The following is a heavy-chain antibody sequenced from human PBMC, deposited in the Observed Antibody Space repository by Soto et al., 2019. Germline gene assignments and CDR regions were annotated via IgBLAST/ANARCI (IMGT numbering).Heavy chain of an antibody. D-gene: IGHD3-10*01. CDR2: INHSGST. CDR1: GGSFSGYY. Sequence: SETLSLTCAVYGGSFSGYYWSWIRQPPGKGLEWIGEINHSGSTNYNPSLKSRVTISVDTSKNQFSLKLSSVTAADTAVYYCARMVRGAAVLKNDYWGQGTLVTVSS. CDR3: ARMVRGAAVLKNDY. V-gene: IGHV4-34*01. J-gene: IGHJ4*02.